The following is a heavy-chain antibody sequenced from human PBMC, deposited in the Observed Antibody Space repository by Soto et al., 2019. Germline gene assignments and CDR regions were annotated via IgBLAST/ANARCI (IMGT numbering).Heavy chain of an antibody. D-gene: IGHD2-15*01. CDR2: IYYSGST. V-gene: IGHV4-39*07. Sequence: ASETLSLTCTVSGGSISSSSYYWGWIRQPPGKGLEWIGSIYYSGSTYYNPSLKSRVTISVDTSKNQFSLKLSSVTAADTAVYYCARRRYCSGGSCYFGYFQHWGQGTLVTVSS. CDR3: ARRRYCSGGSCYFGYFQH. J-gene: IGHJ1*01. CDR1: GGSISSSSYY.